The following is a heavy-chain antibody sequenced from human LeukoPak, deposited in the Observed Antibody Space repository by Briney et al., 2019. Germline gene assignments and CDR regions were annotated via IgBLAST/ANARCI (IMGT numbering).Heavy chain of an antibody. J-gene: IGHJ4*02. V-gene: IGHV3-21*01. D-gene: IGHD3-16*01. CDR3: ARDRSGSYPYYFDY. CDR2: ISSRSVYI. CDR1: GFTFSDYS. Sequence: GGSLRLSCAVSGFTFSDYSMNWVPQAPGKGLEWVSSISSRSVYIYYADSVRGRFTISRDNAKDSLYLQMDSLRAEDTAVYYCARDRSGSYPYYFDYWGQGGLVTVSS.